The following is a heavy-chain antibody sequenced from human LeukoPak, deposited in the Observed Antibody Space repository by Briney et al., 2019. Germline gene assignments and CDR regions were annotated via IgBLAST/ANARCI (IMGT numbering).Heavy chain of an antibody. CDR2: ISSSSSYI. CDR1: GFTFSSYS. Sequence: PGGSLRLSCAASGFTFSSYSMNWARQAPGKGLEWVSSISSSSSYIYYADSVKGRFTISRDNAKNSLYLQMNSLRVEDTAVYYCARGGGIYGLWDYWGQGTLVTVSS. V-gene: IGHV3-21*01. D-gene: IGHD1-26*01. J-gene: IGHJ4*02. CDR3: ARGGGIYGLWDY.